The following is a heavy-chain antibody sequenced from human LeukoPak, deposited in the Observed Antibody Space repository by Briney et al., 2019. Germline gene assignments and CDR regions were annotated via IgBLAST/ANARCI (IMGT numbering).Heavy chain of an antibody. CDR1: GFTFSSYG. CDR3: ARGVAARFGAFDI. CDR2: ISYDGSNK. V-gene: IGHV3-30*03. D-gene: IGHD6-19*01. J-gene: IGHJ3*02. Sequence: PGGSLRLSCAASGFTFSSYGMHWVRQAPGKGLEWVAVISYDGSNKYYADSVKGRFTISRDNSKNTLYLQMNSLRAEDTAVYYCARGVAARFGAFDIWGQGTMVTVSS.